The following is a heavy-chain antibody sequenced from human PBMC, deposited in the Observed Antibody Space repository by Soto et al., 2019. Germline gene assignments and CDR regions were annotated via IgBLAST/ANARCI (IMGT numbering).Heavy chain of an antibody. J-gene: IGHJ6*02. CDR1: GYTFTSYG. CDR3: AADRCSGGSCYHVVDV. D-gene: IGHD2-15*01. V-gene: IGHV1-18*01. CDR2: ISAYNGNT. Sequence: ASVKVSCKASGYTFTSYGISWVRQAPGQGLEWMGWISAYNGNTNYAQKFQERVTITRDMSTSTAYMELSSLRSEDTAVYYCAADRCSGGSCYHVVDVWGQGTTVTVSS.